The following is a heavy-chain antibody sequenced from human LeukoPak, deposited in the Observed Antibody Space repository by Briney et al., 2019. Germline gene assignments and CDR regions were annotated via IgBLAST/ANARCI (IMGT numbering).Heavy chain of an antibody. V-gene: IGHV3-23*01. D-gene: IGHD1-26*01. Sequence: GVSLSLFYAVSVLIFRSYSMRWVRQPPARGLEGVLDMRGRGCNKFYADSVKGRFTISRVNSKNTLYMQMNSLRAEDTAVYYCAKDILEVGSNAFDIWGQGTMVTVSS. J-gene: IGHJ3*02. CDR1: VLIFRSYS. CDR2: MRGRGCNK. CDR3: AKDILEVGSNAFDI.